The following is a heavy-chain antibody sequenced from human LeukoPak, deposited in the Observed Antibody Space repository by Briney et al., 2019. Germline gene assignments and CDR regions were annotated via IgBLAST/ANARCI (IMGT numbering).Heavy chain of an antibody. CDR1: GFSFSSYA. CDR2: ISGSGSST. Sequence: GGSLRLSCAASGFSFSSYALTWVRQAPGKGLEWVSAISGSGSSTYYADSVKGRFTISRDNSKNTLFLQMNSLRAEGTAVYYCAKDFWDTAAWYWGQGTLVTVSS. V-gene: IGHV3-23*01. J-gene: IGHJ4*02. D-gene: IGHD5-18*01. CDR3: AKDFWDTAAWY.